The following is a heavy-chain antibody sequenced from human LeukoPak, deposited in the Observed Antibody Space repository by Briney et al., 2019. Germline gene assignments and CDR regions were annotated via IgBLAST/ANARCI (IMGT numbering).Heavy chain of an antibody. D-gene: IGHD3-9*01. Sequence: SETLSLTCTVSGGSISSSSYYWGWIRQPPGKGLEWIGSIYYSGSTCYNPSLKSRVTISVDTSKNQFSLKLSSVTAADTAVYYCAGDVLRYFDWPDYYMDVWGKGTTVTVSS. J-gene: IGHJ6*03. CDR3: AGDVLRYFDWPDYYMDV. V-gene: IGHV4-39*01. CDR2: IYYSGST. CDR1: GGSISSSSYY.